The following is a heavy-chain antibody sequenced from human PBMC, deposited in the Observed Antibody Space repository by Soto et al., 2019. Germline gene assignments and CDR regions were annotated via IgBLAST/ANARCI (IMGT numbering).Heavy chain of an antibody. CDR2: ISSSSSYI. D-gene: IGHD2-2*01. Sequence: GGSLRLSCAASGFTFSDYYMSWIRQAPGKGLEWVSSISSSSSYIYYADSVKGRFTISRDNAKNSLYLQMNSLRAEDTAVYYCATRYCSSTSCYADYYYYYYMDVWGKGTTVTVSS. CDR1: GFTFSDYY. CDR3: ATRYCSSTSCYADYYYYYYMDV. V-gene: IGHV3-11*06. J-gene: IGHJ6*03.